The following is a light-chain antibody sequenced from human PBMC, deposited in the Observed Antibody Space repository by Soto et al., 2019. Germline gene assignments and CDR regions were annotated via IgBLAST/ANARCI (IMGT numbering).Light chain of an antibody. CDR1: SSDIGAYNF. CDR3: TSWTTSTTMI. V-gene: IGLV2-14*03. J-gene: IGLJ2*01. CDR2: DVN. Sequence: QSALTQPASVSGSPGQSITISCTGTSSDIGAYNFVSWYQQHPGKAPKLMLYDVNIRPSGVSNRFSGSKSGNTASRTISGLQPEDGANYYCTSWTTSTTMIFGGGTKLTV.